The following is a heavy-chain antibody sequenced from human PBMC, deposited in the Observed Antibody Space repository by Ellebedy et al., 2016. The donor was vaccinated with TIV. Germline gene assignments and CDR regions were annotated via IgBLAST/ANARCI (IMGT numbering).Heavy chain of an antibody. Sequence: ASVKVSCKASGYTFTSYDINWVRQATGQGLEWMGWMNPNSGNTGYAQKFQGRVTMTRNTSISTAYMELSSLRSEDTAVYYCATHQYDILTGYYRHYYGMDVWGQGTTVTVSS. D-gene: IGHD3-9*01. J-gene: IGHJ6*02. V-gene: IGHV1-8*01. CDR1: GYTFTSYD. CDR2: MNPNSGNT. CDR3: ATHQYDILTGYYRHYYGMDV.